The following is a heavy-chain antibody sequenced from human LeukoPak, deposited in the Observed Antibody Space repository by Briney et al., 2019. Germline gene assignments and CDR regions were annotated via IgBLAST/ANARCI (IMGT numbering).Heavy chain of an antibody. V-gene: IGHV4-59*01. CDR2: IYYSGST. Sequence: SETLSLTCTVSGGSISSYYWSWIRQPPGKGLEWIGYIYYSGSTNYNPSLKSRVTISVDTSKNQFSLKLSSVTAADTAVYYCARLAEFGYSYGEVDYWGQETLVTDSS. J-gene: IGHJ4*02. CDR1: GGSISSYY. D-gene: IGHD5-18*01. CDR3: ARLAEFGYSYGEVDY.